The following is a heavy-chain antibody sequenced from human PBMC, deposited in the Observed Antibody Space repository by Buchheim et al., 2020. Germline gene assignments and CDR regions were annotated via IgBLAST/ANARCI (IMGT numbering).Heavy chain of an antibody. CDR1: GDSISSHY. D-gene: IGHD2-15*01. CDR3: ARNSLYCSGGSCYLVGFDP. CDR2: IYDSGST. Sequence: QVQLQESGPGLVKPSETLSLTCTVSGDSISSHYWSWIRQPPGKGLEWIGYIYDSGSTNQNPSLKSRVTQSVDTSKNKVSLKLSSVTAADTAVYYCARNSLYCSGGSCYLVGFDPWGQGTL. J-gene: IGHJ5*02. V-gene: IGHV4-59*11.